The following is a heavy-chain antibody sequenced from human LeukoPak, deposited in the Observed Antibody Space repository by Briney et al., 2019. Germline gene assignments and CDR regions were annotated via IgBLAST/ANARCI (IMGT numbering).Heavy chain of an antibody. CDR1: GGTFSGYA. CDR3: ARGNYYDGRVSQKVNLKYYGIDV. D-gene: IGHD3-22*01. J-gene: IGHJ6*02. Sequence: SVQVSCKASGGTFSGYAISWARQAPGQGLEWMGRIIPILGIANYAQKFQGRVTITADKSTSTAYMELSSLRSEDTAVYYCARGNYYDGRVSQKVNLKYYGIDVWGQGTTVTVSS. V-gene: IGHV1-69*04. CDR2: IIPILGIA.